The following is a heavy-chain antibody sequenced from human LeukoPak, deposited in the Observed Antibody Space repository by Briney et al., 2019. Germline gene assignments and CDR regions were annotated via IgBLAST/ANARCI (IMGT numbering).Heavy chain of an antibody. CDR2: ISGSGGST. Sequence: GGSLRLSCAASGFTFSSYAMSWVRQAPGKGLEWVSAISGSGGSTYYADSVKGWFTISRDNSKNTLYLQMNNLRAEDTAVYYCARTSDTSGRLYWYFDLWGRGTLVTVSS. D-gene: IGHD3-22*01. CDR3: ARTSDTSGRLYWYFDL. V-gene: IGHV3-23*01. J-gene: IGHJ2*01. CDR1: GFTFSSYA.